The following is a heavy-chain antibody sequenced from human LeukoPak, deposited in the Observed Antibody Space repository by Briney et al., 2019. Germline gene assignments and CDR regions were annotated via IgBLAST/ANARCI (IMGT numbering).Heavy chain of an antibody. J-gene: IGHJ4*02. CDR3: ARDTSTAAGTHLVGH. V-gene: IGHV1-69*05. Sequence: ASVKVSCKASGGTFSSYTVSWVRQAPGQGLEWMGGIIPIFGTTTFAQKFQGRVTIITDASTSTVYMELSSLRSEDTAVYYCARDTSTAAGTHLVGHWGQGTLVTVSS. CDR2: IIPIFGTT. CDR1: GGTFSSYT. D-gene: IGHD6-13*01.